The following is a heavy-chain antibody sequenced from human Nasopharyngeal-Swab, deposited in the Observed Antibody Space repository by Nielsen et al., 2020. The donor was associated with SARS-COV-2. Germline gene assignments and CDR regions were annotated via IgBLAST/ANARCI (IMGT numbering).Heavy chain of an antibody. CDR2: INPNSGCT. D-gene: IGHD6-19*01. V-gene: IGHV1-2*02. CDR1: GYTFSGHC. J-gene: IGHJ5*02. Sequence: ASVKVSCKASGYTFSGHCMHWVRQAPGQGLEWMGGINPNSGCTNYAQKFQGRVTMNRDTSISTAYMELSRLTSDDTALYYCARLLFSSGGWFDPWGQGTLVTVSS. CDR3: ARLLFSSGGWFDP.